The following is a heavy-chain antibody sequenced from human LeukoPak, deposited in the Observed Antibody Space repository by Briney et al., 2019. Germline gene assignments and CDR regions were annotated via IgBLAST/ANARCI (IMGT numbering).Heavy chain of an antibody. Sequence: ASVKVSCKASGYTFTSYDINWVRQATGQGLEWMGWMNPDSGNTGYAQKFQGRVTMTRNTSISTAYMELSSLRSEDTAVYYCARGPYCRSMICPYWFDPWGQGTLVTVSS. CDR3: ARGPYCRSMICPYWFDP. CDR2: MNPDSGNT. CDR1: GYTFTSYD. J-gene: IGHJ5*02. D-gene: IGHD2-2*01. V-gene: IGHV1-8*01.